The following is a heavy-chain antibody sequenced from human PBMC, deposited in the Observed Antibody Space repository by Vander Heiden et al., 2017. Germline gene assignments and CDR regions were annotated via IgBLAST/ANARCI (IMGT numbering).Heavy chain of an antibody. CDR2: INPSSGGT. CDR3: ARIVLPAVGWFDP. D-gene: IGHD2-2*01. CDR1: GYTFTGDP. Sequence: QVPLLQSGAGVNQLGASVKVPCKSSGYTFTGDPTHWVRQAPGQGLEWVAWINPSSGGTNYAKKFKGRVTLTRDTSISTAYMELSRLRSDDTAVYYCARIVLPAVGWFDPWGQGTLVTVTS. J-gene: IGHJ5*02. V-gene: IGHV1-2*02.